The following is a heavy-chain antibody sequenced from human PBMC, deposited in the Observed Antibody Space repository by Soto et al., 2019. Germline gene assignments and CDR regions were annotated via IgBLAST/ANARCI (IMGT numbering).Heavy chain of an antibody. Sequence: GESLKISCKGSGYRFTSYWISWVRQMPGKGLEWMGRIDPSDSYTNYSPSFQGHVTISADKSISTAYLQWSSLKASDTAMYYCARQKYDSSGYWTQTYYYYGMDVWGQGTTVTVSS. J-gene: IGHJ6*02. D-gene: IGHD3-22*01. V-gene: IGHV5-10-1*01. CDR3: ARQKYDSSGYWTQTYYYYGMDV. CDR1: GYRFTSYW. CDR2: IDPSDSYT.